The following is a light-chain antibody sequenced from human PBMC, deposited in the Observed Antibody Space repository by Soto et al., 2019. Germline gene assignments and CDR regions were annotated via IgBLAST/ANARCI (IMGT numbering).Light chain of an antibody. CDR3: QQRSNWPPT. V-gene: IGKV3-11*01. Sequence: EIVLTQSPATLSLSPGERATLSCRASQSVSSYLAWYQQKPGRAPRLLIFDTSNRATGIPARFSGSGSATDFTLTISSLEPEDFAVYYCQQRSNWPPTFGQGTKVDIK. CDR2: DTS. J-gene: IGKJ1*01. CDR1: QSVSSY.